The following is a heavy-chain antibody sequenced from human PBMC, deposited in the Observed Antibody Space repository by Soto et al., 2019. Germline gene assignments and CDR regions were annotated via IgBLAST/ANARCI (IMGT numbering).Heavy chain of an antibody. CDR1: GGTISSSSYY. J-gene: IGHJ4*02. CDR3: ASREGRGTTVATTRGYYFDY. Sequence: SETLSLTCTVSGGTISSSSYYWGWIRQPPGKGLEWIGSIYYSGSTYYNPSLKSRVTISVDTSKNQFSLKLSSVTAADTAVYYCASREGRGTTVATTRGYYFDYWGQGTLVTVSS. CDR2: IYYSGST. D-gene: IGHD4-17*01. V-gene: IGHV4-39*01.